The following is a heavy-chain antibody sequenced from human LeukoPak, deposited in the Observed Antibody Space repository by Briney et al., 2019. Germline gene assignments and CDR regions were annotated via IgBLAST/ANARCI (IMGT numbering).Heavy chain of an antibody. D-gene: IGHD4-17*01. CDR1: SGSISNFH. V-gene: IGHV4-4*07. CDR3: AREEVTTVTTGNWFDP. J-gene: IGHJ5*02. CDR2: IFTSGST. Sequence: PSETLSLTCSVSSGSISNFHWSWIRQPAGKGLEWIGRIFTSGSTNYNPSLKSRVTMSVDTSKNQFSLKLSSVTAADTAVYYCAREEVTTVTTGNWFDPWGQGTLVTVSS.